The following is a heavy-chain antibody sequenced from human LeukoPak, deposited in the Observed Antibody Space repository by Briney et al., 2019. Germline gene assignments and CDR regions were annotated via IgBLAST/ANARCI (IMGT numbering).Heavy chain of an antibody. J-gene: IGHJ4*02. D-gene: IGHD3-10*01. V-gene: IGHV3-23*01. Sequence: GGSLRLSCAASGFTFSSYAMSWVPQAPGKGLECVSGISGSGGSTYYADSVKGRFTISRDNSKNRLYLQMNSLRAEDTAVYYCAKRPRGNYLDPFDYWGQGTLVTVSS. CDR2: ISGSGGST. CDR1: GFTFSSYA. CDR3: AKRPRGNYLDPFDY.